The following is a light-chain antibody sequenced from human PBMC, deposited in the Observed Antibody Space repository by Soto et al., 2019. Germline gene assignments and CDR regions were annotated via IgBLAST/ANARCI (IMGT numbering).Light chain of an antibody. J-gene: IGKJ5*01. CDR1: QSVSSN. CDR3: QQRSNWPQIT. V-gene: IGKV3-11*01. CDR2: GAS. Sequence: PGERATLSCRASQSVSSNLAWYQQKPGQAPRLLIYGASTRATGIPARFSGSGSGTDFTLTISSLEPEDFAVYYCQQRSNWPQITFGQGTRLEIK.